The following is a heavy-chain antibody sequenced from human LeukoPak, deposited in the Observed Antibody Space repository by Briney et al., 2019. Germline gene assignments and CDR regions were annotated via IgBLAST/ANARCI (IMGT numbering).Heavy chain of an antibody. Sequence: ASVKVSCKASGYTFTSYGINWVRQAPGPGLEWMGWIKAYNGNRTNEQKLQGRVTMTTDTSTSTAYVELRSLRSDDTAVYYCARGASYSSSWYGFLRPDPMGWFDPWGQGTLVTVSS. CDR1: GYTFTSYG. V-gene: IGHV1-18*01. CDR2: IKAYNGNR. CDR3: ARGASYSSSWYGFLRPDPMGWFDP. J-gene: IGHJ5*02. D-gene: IGHD6-13*01.